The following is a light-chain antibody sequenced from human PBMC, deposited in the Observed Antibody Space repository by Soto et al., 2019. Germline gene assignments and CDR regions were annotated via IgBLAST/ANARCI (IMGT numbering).Light chain of an antibody. CDR2: AAS. CDR3: QQSYSSPHT. Sequence: DLQMTQSPSSLFASVGDRVTITCRASQSISTYLNWYQQKPGKAPKLLIFAASSLQSGVPSRFSGSGSGTDFTLTISSLQPEDFATYYCQQSYSSPHTFGEGTKVDIK. V-gene: IGKV1-39*01. J-gene: IGKJ4*02. CDR1: QSISTY.